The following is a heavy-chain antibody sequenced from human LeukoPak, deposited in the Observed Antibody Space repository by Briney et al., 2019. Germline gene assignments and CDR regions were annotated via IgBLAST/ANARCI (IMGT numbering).Heavy chain of an antibody. CDR3: AREGADYNFDY. Sequence: SETLSLTCAVYGGSFSGYYWSWIRRPPGKGLEWIGEINHSGSTNYNPSLKSRVTISVDASKNQFSLKLSSVTAADTAVYYCAREGADYNFDYWGQGTLVTVSS. J-gene: IGHJ4*02. CDR2: INHSGST. CDR1: GGSFSGYY. D-gene: IGHD2-2*02. V-gene: IGHV4-34*01.